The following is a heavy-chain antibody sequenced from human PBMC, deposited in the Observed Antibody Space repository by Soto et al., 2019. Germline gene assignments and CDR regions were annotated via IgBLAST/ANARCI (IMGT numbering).Heavy chain of an antibody. CDR2: IRGSGGIT. CDR3: AKQRGSSRWFLVAWFDP. J-gene: IGHJ5*01. CDR1: GVSFSSYA. V-gene: IGHV3-23*01. D-gene: IGHD6-13*01. Sequence: GSLGLASAACGVSFSSYAMSWVLQAPGKGLEWVSAIRGSGGITYYADSVKGLFTMSRENSTNTLYMQMNSLRAEDTAVYYCAKQRGSSRWFLVAWFDPWGQGTLVTVSS.